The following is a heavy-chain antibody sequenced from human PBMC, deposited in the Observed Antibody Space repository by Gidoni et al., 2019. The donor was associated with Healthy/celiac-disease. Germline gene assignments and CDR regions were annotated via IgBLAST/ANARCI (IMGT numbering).Heavy chain of an antibody. CDR1: GFTFSSYA. CDR2: ISYDGSNK. CDR3: AREWVGGDFDY. Sequence: QVQLVESGGGVVQPGRSLRLSCAASGFTFSSYAMHWVRQAPGKGLEWVAVISYDGSNKYYADSVKGRFTISRDNSKNTLYLQMNSLRAEDTAVYYCAREWVGGDFDYWGQGTLVTVSS. J-gene: IGHJ4*02. V-gene: IGHV3-30-3*01. D-gene: IGHD3-3*01.